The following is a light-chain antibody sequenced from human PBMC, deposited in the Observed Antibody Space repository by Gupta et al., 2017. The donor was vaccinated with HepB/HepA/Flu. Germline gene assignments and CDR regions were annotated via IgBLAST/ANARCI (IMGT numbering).Light chain of an antibody. CDR2: AAS. CDR3: QQSYDTYS. J-gene: IGKJ2*03. V-gene: IGKV1-39*01. Sequence: DIQMTQSPSSLSASVGDRVTITCRASQTISTYLNWYQQTPGKAPKLLIYAASNLQSGVPSRFSGSGSGTDFTLTISSLQPEDFTTYYCQQSYDTYSFGQGTKLEIK. CDR1: QTISTY.